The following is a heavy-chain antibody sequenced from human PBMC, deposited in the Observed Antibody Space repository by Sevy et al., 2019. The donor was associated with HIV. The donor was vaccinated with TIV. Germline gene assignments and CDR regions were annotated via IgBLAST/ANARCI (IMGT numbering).Heavy chain of an antibody. Sequence: SETLSLTCTVSGGSISTYYWSWIRQPPGKGLQWIGYIYYTGKTNYNPSLQTPVTMSIDTSKNQFSLRLGSVTSADTAMYYCAGLSRNNVVVTGVRRDGFDVWGQGTMVTVSS. J-gene: IGHJ3*01. CDR1: GGSISTYY. CDR3: AGLSRNNVVVTGVRRDGFDV. D-gene: IGHD2-21*02. CDR2: IYYTGKT. V-gene: IGHV4-59*01.